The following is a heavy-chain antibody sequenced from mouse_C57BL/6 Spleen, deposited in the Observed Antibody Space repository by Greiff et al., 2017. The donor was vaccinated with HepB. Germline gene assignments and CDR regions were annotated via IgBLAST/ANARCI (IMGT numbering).Heavy chain of an antibody. CDR2: IRNKANGYTT. CDR1: GFTFTDYY. V-gene: IGHV7-3*01. Sequence: EVMLVESGGGLVQPGGSLSLSCAASGFTFTDYYMSWVRQPPGKALEWLGFIRNKANGYTTEYSASVKGRFTISRDNSKSILYLQMNALRAEDSATYYCASFYGNYYFDYWGQGTTLTVSS. D-gene: IGHD2-1*01. CDR3: ASFYGNYYFDY. J-gene: IGHJ2*01.